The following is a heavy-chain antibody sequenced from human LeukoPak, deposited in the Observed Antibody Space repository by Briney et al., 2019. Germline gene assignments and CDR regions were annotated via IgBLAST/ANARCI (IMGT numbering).Heavy chain of an antibody. CDR1: GFTFDDYA. CDR2: ISWNSGSI. D-gene: IGHD3-22*01. V-gene: IGHV3-9*01. Sequence: GGSLRLSCAASGFTFDDYAMHWVRQAPGKGLEWVSGISWNSGSIGYADSVKGRFTISRDNAKNSLYLQMNSLRADDSAVYYCARGHTYYFDSSGYPHYSDYWGQGTLVTVSS. CDR3: ARGHTYYFDSSGYPHYSDY. J-gene: IGHJ4*02.